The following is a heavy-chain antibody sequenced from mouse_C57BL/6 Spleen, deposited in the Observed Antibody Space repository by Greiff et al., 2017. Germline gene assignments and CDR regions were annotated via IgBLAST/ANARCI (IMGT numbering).Heavy chain of an antibody. D-gene: IGHD2-13*01. CDR2: ISSGGSYT. CDR1: GFTFSSYG. V-gene: IGHV5-6*02. Sequence: EVKLVESGGDLVKPGGSLKLSCAASGFTFSSYGMSWVRQTPDKRLEWVATISSGGSYTYYPDSVKGRFTISRDNAKNTLYLQMSSLKSEDTAMYYCARQGDPILYYFDDWGQGTTLTVSS. J-gene: IGHJ2*01. CDR3: ARQGDPILYYFDD.